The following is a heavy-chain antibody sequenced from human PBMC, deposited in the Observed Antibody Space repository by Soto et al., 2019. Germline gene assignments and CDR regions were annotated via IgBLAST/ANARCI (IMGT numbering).Heavy chain of an antibody. CDR2: IGWNSVNI. V-gene: IGHV3-9*01. J-gene: IGHJ4*02. D-gene: IGHD3-10*01. CDR3: AKDISGWSAGESHFPLDF. Sequence: EVELVESGGGVAQPGRSLRLSCAASAFIFDDYAMHWVRQVPGKGLEWVSGIGWNSVNIGYADSVKGRFTISRDNARNTLYLEMNSLNSEDTALYYCAKDISGWSAGESHFPLDFWGQGTQVTVSS. CDR1: AFIFDDYA.